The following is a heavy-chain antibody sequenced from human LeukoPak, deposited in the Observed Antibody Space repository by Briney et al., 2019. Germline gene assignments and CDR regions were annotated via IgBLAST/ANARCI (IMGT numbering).Heavy chain of an antibody. CDR2: IYTSGSI. Sequence: TQSLTSLVSGGFISSGSYYWSWIRQPAGKGLEWIGRIYTSGSIHYNPSLQSRDTISVDTSKYQFSLKLSSVTAADTAVYYCARDLAGTTGVDAFDIWGQGTMVTVSS. D-gene: IGHD1-7*01. CDR1: GGFISSGSYY. J-gene: IGHJ3*02. V-gene: IGHV4-61*02. CDR3: ARDLAGTTGVDAFDI.